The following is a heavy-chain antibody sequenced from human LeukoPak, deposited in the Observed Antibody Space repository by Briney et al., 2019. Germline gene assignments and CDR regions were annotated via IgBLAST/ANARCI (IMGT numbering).Heavy chain of an antibody. D-gene: IGHD3-3*01. V-gene: IGHV3-7*01. Sequence: GGSLRLSCAASGFTFSSYWMSWVRQAPGKGLEWVANINQDGSEKYYVDSVKGRFTISRDNAKNSLYLQMNSLRAEDTAVYYCARVDSDDFWSGYYIGNWFDPWGQGTLVTVSS. J-gene: IGHJ5*02. CDR1: GFTFSSYW. CDR2: INQDGSEK. CDR3: ARVDSDDFWSGYYIGNWFDP.